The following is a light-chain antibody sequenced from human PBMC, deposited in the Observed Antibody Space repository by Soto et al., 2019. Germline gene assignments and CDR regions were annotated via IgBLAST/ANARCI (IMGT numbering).Light chain of an antibody. J-gene: IGLJ3*02. CDR3: QTWGTGIWV. Sequence: QSVLTQSPSASASLGASVKLTCTLSSGHSSYAIAWHQQQPEKGPRYLVKVNSDGSHSKGDGTPDRFSGSSSGAVRYLTISSLQSEDEADYYCQTWGTGIWVFGGGTKLTVL. CDR1: SGHSSYA. CDR2: VNSDGSH. V-gene: IGLV4-69*01.